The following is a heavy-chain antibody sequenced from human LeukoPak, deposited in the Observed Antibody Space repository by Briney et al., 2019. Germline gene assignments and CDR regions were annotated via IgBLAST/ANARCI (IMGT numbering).Heavy chain of an antibody. Sequence: GGSLRLSCAASGFTFSSYWMQWVRHAPGKGRVWVSRINSDGRSTIYADSVKGRFTISRDNAKNTLYLQMNSLRAEDTAVYYCATRERHGFDLWGQGTMVTVSS. V-gene: IGHV3-74*01. CDR3: ATRERHGFDL. J-gene: IGHJ3*01. CDR1: GFTFSSYW. CDR2: INSDGRST.